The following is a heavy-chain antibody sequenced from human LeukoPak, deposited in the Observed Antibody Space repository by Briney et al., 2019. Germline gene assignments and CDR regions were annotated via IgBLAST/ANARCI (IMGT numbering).Heavy chain of an antibody. Sequence: SETLSLTCTVSGAPISTYYWSWIRQPPGKGLEWIGYLFFGGSTNYNPSLKSRVTISSDTSKNQLSLKLTSVTAADTAVYYCARAGGGWSFDYLGQGTLVTVSS. CDR2: LFFGGST. V-gene: IGHV4-59*13. J-gene: IGHJ4*02. D-gene: IGHD6-19*01. CDR1: GAPISTYY. CDR3: ARAGGGWSFDY.